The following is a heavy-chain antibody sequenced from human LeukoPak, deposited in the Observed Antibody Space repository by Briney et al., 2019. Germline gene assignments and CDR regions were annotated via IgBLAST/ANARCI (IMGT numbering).Heavy chain of an antibody. V-gene: IGHV3-48*03. Sequence: PGGSLRLSCAASGFTFSSYEMNWVRQAPGKGLEWVSYISSGGRTIYYADSVKGRFTMSRDNAKNSLYLQMNSLRAEDTAVYYCAKGVIAAAGKYNWFDPWGQGTLVTVSS. CDR3: AKGVIAAAGKYNWFDP. J-gene: IGHJ5*02. CDR2: ISSGGRTI. CDR1: GFTFSSYE. D-gene: IGHD6-13*01.